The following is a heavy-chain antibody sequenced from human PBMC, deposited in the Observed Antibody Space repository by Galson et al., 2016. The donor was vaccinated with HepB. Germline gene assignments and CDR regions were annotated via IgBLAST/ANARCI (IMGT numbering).Heavy chain of an antibody. Sequence: SVKVSCKASGGTFSSYAISWVRQAPGQGLEWMGGIIPIFGTANYAQKFQGRVTITADESTSTAYMELSSLRSEDTAVYYCVRAVKQRITIFGVVVNAFDIWGQGTMVTVSS. CDR1: GGTFSSYA. J-gene: IGHJ3*02. D-gene: IGHD3-3*01. CDR2: IIPIFGTA. CDR3: VRAVKQRITIFGVVVNAFDI. V-gene: IGHV1-69*13.